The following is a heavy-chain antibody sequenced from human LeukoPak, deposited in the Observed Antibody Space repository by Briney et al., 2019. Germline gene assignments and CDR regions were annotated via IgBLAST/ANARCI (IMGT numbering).Heavy chain of an antibody. D-gene: IGHD6-13*01. J-gene: IGHJ6*03. Sequence: ASVKVSCKASGYTFTGYYMHWVRQAPGQGLEWMGWINPNSGGTNYAQKFQGRVTMTTDTSTSTAYMELRSLRSDDTAVYYCARGRYSSSWSLYYYYYYMDVWGKGTTVTVSS. V-gene: IGHV1-2*02. CDR3: ARGRYSSSWSLYYYYYYMDV. CDR2: INPNSGGT. CDR1: GYTFTGYY.